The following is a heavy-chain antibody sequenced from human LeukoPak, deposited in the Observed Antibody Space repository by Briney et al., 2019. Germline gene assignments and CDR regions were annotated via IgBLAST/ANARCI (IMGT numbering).Heavy chain of an antibody. D-gene: IGHD3-16*01. CDR2: ISSSSSYI. J-gene: IGHJ4*02. CDR1: GFTFSSYS. CDR3: ARDGPLGLNDY. V-gene: IGHV3-21*01. Sequence: GGSLRLSCAASGFTFSSYSMNWVRQAPGKGLEWVSSISSSSSYIYYADSVEGRFTISRDNAKNSLYLQMNSLRAEDTAVYYCARDGPLGLNDYWGQGTLVTVSS.